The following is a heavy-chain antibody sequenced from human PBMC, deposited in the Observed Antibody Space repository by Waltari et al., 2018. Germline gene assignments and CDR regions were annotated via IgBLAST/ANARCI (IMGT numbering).Heavy chain of an antibody. CDR1: GFTFSSYA. CDR2: IYSGGST. J-gene: IGHJ4*02. CDR3: AKDHSGYADY. D-gene: IGHD5-12*01. V-gene: IGHV3-23*03. Sequence: EVQLLESGGGLVQPGGSLRLSCAASGFTFSSYAMSWVRQAPGKGLEWVSVIYSGGSTYYADSVKGRFTISRDNSKNTLYLQMNSLRAEDTAVYYCAKDHSGYADYWGQGTLVTVSS.